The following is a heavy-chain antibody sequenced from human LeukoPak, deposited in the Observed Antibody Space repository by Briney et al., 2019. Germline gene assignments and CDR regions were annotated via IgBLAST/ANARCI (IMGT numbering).Heavy chain of an antibody. D-gene: IGHD5-12*01. Sequence: PGGSLRLSCAASEFSVGSNYMTWVRQAPGKGLEWVSLIYSDGSTYYADSVKGRFTISRDNSKNPLYLQMTSLRAEDTAVYYCARRPSGYLNTGGQGTLVTVSS. CDR3: ARRPSGYLNT. J-gene: IGHJ4*02. CDR1: EFSVGSNY. V-gene: IGHV3-66*01. CDR2: IYSDGST.